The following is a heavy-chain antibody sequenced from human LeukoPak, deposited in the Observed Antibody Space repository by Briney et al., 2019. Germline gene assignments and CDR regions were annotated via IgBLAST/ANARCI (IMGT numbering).Heavy chain of an antibody. D-gene: IGHD6-19*01. Sequence: PGGSLRLPCAPSGLTFRRYPVSWPPDATGKGLEGVTAISGSGGSTYYADSVKGRFTISRDNSKNTLYLQMNSLRAEDTVVYYWASNRGWYAYFDYWGEGTLVTVSS. CDR2: ISGSGGST. J-gene: IGHJ4*02. CDR1: GLTFRRYP. V-gene: IGHV3-23*01. CDR3: ASNRGWYAYFDY.